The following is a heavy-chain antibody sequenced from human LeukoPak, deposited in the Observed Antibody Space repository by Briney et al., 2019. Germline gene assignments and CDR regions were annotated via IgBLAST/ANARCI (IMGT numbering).Heavy chain of an antibody. J-gene: IGHJ4*02. V-gene: IGHV3-30-3*01. Sequence: PGGSLRLSCAASGVTFINHAMDWARQAPGKGLEWVAFISYDGSNTYYADSVRGRFTISRDNSKSTLYLQMNSLRVEDTAVYYCVRNPGVGSSWYRLHYWGQGTLVTVSS. CDR2: ISYDGSNT. D-gene: IGHD6-13*01. CDR1: GVTFINHA. CDR3: VRNPGVGSSWYRLHY.